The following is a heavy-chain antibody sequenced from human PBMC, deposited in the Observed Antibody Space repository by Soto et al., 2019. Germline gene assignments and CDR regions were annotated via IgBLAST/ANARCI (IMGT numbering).Heavy chain of an antibody. CDR3: AGGEWALGNVFGT. Sequence: GGSLRLSCAASGFTLIRYWMTWVRQAPGKGLEWVANIKQDGGEKFYVDSVNGRFTISRDNAKNSLYLQMNSLSAEDTAVYYWAGGEWALGNVFGTRDRGTRVAVSS. J-gene: IGHJ3*02. D-gene: IGHD1-26*01. V-gene: IGHV3-7*03. CDR2: IKQDGGEK. CDR1: GFTLIRYW.